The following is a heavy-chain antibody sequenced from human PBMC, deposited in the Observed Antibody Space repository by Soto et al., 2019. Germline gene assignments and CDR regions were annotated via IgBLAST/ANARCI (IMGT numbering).Heavy chain of an antibody. CDR2: IYHSGST. Sequence: QVQLQESGPGLVKPSGTLSLTCAVSGGSISSSNWWSWVRQPPGKGLEWIGEIYHSGSTNSNPTRKSGFAIAVVNPRNQFSLKLRSVTAADTAVYYFARAAMGGIIRPFDYWGQGTLGTVSS. CDR1: GGSISSSNW. J-gene: IGHJ4*02. V-gene: IGHV4-4*02. CDR3: ARAAMGGIIRPFDY. D-gene: IGHD3-16*02.